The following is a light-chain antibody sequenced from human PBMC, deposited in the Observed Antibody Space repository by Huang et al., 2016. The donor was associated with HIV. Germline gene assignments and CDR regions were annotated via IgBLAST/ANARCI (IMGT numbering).Light chain of an antibody. CDR3: QQRSKWPPVYT. Sequence: EIVLTQSPATLSLSPGDRATLSCRASQSVENSLAWYQQKPGQPPRLLMYDASIRATGIPARFSGSGSGTDFTFTISSLEPDDFAVYYCQQRSKWPPVYTFGQGTKLEIK. CDR1: QSVENS. V-gene: IGKV3-11*01. J-gene: IGKJ2*01. CDR2: DAS.